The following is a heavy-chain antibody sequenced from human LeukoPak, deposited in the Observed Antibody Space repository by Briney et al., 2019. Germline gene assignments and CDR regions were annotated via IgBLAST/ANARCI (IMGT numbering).Heavy chain of an antibody. D-gene: IGHD3-10*01. CDR2: IKSDGSST. CDR3: AKLQYYYGSGSYSGSDY. V-gene: IGHV3-74*01. CDR1: GFSFSSYW. Sequence: PGGSLRLSCAASGFSFSSYWMHWVRQAPGKGLVWVARIKSDGSSTDYADYVKGRFTISRDNSKNTLYLQMNSLRAEDTAVYYCAKLQYYYGSGSYSGSDYWGQGTLVTVSS. J-gene: IGHJ4*02.